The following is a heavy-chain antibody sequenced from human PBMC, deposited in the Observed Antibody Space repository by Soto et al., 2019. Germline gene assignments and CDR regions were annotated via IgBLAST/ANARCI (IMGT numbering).Heavy chain of an antibody. CDR3: AREEDWNDVRYFDY. CDR1: GYTFTSYA. V-gene: IGHV1-3*05. J-gene: IGHJ4*02. D-gene: IGHD1-1*01. CDR2: INAGNGNT. Sequence: QVQLVQSGAEEKKPGASVKVSCKASGYTFTSYAMHWVRQAPGQRLEWMGWINAGNGNTKYSQKFQGRVTITRDTSASTAYMELSSLRSEDTAVYYCAREEDWNDVRYFDYWGQGTLVTVSS.